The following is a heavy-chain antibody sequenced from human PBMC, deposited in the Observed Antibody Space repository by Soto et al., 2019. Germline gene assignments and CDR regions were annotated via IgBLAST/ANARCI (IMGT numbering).Heavy chain of an antibody. CDR2: IYYSGST. CDR1: DGSISSGGYY. CDR3: ARESHSSSWLGISDY. J-gene: IGHJ4*02. V-gene: IGHV4-31*03. D-gene: IGHD6-13*01. Sequence: SETLSLTCTVSDGSISSGGYYWSWIRQHPGKGLEWIGYIYYSGSTYYNPSLKSRVTISVDTSKNQFSLKLSSVTAADTAVYYCARESHSSSWLGISDYWGQGTLVTVSS.